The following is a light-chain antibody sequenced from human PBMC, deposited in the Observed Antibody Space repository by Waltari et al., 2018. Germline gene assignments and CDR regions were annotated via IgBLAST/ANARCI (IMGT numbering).Light chain of an antibody. CDR3: CSYVGSSTWV. CDR1: SRAVGTYNL. J-gene: IGLJ3*02. Sequence: QSALTQLAPVSGSPGQSFTICCPGTSRAVGTYNLVSWYQHHPDKAPKLMIYEVSQRPSGISNRFSGSKSGNTASLTISGLQAEDEADYYCCSYVGSSTWVFGGGTKLTVL. CDR2: EVS. V-gene: IGLV2-23*02.